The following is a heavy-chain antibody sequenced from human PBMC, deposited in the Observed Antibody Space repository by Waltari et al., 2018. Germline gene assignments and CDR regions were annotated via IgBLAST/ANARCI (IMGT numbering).Heavy chain of an antibody. J-gene: IGHJ5*02. CDR1: GGTFSSYA. Sequence: QVQLVQSGAEVKKPGSSVKVSCKASGGTFSSYAISWVRQAPGQGLAWMGGIIPIFGTANYAQKFQGRVTITADKSTSTAYMELSSLRSEDTAVYYCARTYCSSTGCYATRLSNWFDPWGQGTLVTVSS. V-gene: IGHV1-69*14. CDR3: ARTYCSSTGCYATRLSNWFDP. CDR2: IIPIFGTA. D-gene: IGHD2-2*01.